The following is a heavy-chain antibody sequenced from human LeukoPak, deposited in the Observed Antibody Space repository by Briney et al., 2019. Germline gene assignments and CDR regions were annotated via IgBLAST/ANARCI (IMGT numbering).Heavy chain of an antibody. CDR1: GFTFSSYS. CDR2: ISSSSSYI. V-gene: IGHV3-21*01. CDR3: ARNGRCSSTSCNYYYYMDA. D-gene: IGHD2-2*01. J-gene: IGHJ6*03. Sequence: PGGSLRLSCAASGFTFSSYSMNWVRQTPGKGLEWVSSISSSSSYIYYADSVKGRFTISRDNAKNSLYLQMNSLRAEDTAVYYCARNGRCSSTSCNYYYYMDAWGKGTTVTVSS.